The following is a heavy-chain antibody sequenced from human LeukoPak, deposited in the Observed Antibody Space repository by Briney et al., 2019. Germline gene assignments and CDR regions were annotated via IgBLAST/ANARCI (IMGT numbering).Heavy chain of an antibody. CDR1: GFTFSDYI. D-gene: IGHD2-2*01. Sequence: GGSLRLSCAASGFTFSDYIINWVRQAPGKGLEWISYISSSGGTTYYADSVKGRFTISRDNTDNSLFLQMSSLRAEDTAMYYCAKGYQKVIPGATDYYYYYGMDVWGQGTTVTVSS. J-gene: IGHJ6*02. CDR2: ISSSGGTT. V-gene: IGHV3-48*04. CDR3: AKGYQKVIPGATDYYYYYGMDV.